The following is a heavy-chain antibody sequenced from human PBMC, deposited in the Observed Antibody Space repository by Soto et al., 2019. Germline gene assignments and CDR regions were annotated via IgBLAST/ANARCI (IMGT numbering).Heavy chain of an antibody. CDR2: IYYSGST. CDR3: ARVRESKHRFVY. Sequence: SETLSLTCTVSGGSISSGGYYWSWIRQHPGKGLEWIGYIYYSGSTYYNPSLKSRVTISVDTSKNQFSLKLSSVTAADTAVYYCARVRESKHRFVYWGQGTLVTVSS. V-gene: IGHV4-31*03. D-gene: IGHD3-10*01. J-gene: IGHJ4*02. CDR1: GGSISSGGYY.